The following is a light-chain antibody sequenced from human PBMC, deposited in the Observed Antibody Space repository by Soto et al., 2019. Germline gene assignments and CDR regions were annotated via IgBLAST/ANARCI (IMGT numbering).Light chain of an antibody. CDR1: QSISSN. CDR3: QQSYSTTWT. V-gene: IGKV1-39*01. CDR2: AAS. J-gene: IGKJ1*01. Sequence: DIQITQSASSLSASGEDRVTNTFRASQSISSNLNWYQQKPGKAPKLLIYAASNLQSGVPSTFSGSGSGTDFTLTISSLQPEDFATYSCQQSYSTTWTSGQGTKVDI.